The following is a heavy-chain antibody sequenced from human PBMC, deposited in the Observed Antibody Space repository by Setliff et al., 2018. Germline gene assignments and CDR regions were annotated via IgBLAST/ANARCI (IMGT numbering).Heavy chain of an antibody. J-gene: IGHJ6*03. V-gene: IGHV1-69*05. CDR1: GYSFTVFG. D-gene: IGHD3-22*01. CDR3: VREGVDSRSSTDYRYYMDV. Sequence: SVKVSCKTSGYSFTVFGISWVRQAPGQGLEWMGGTIPMFGTTEYAQKFQGRLTIITDESTNTAFMQLSSLRSDDTAVYYCVREGVDSRSSTDYRYYMDVWGKGTTVTVSS. CDR2: TIPMFGTT.